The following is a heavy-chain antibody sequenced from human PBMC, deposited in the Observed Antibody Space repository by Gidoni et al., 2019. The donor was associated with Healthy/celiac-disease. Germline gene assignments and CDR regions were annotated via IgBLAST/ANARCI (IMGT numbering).Heavy chain of an antibody. Sequence: QVQLQQWGAGLLKPSEPLSLPCAVYGGSFIGYYWSWIRQPPGKGLEWIGEINHSGSTNYNPSLKSRVTISVDTSKNQFSLKLSSVTAADTAVYYCATTGYCSGGSCYSRRVYYYYGMDVWGQGTTVTVSS. CDR1: GGSFIGYY. J-gene: IGHJ6*02. V-gene: IGHV4-34*01. CDR3: ATTGYCSGGSCYSRRVYYYYGMDV. CDR2: INHSGST. D-gene: IGHD2-15*01.